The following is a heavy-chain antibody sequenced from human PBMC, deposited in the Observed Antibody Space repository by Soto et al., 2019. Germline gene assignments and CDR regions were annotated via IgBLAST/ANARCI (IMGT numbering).Heavy chain of an antibody. CDR2: IGAARDQ. CDR3: ARAYSGRLPRRADYYYALDV. Sequence: EVQLVESGGGSVQPGGSLRLSCTASGFTFSDYDMHWVRQASGKGLEWVSTIGAARDQYYTGSVKGRFTISRENARNSMFLQMNSVPVADTAVYYCARAYSGRLPRRADYYYALDVWGQGTMVTVSS. V-gene: IGHV3-13*05. D-gene: IGHD2-15*01. CDR1: GFTFSDYD. J-gene: IGHJ6*02.